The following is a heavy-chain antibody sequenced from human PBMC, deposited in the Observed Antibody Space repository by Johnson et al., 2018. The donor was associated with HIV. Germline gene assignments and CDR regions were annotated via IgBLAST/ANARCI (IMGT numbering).Heavy chain of an antibody. CDR1: GFTFTNFW. J-gene: IGHJ3*02. D-gene: IGHD5-12*01. CDR2: IKPDGSEK. CDR3: ARVGVSGYDLAAFDI. Sequence: VQLVESGGALVQPGGSLRLSCAASGFTFTNFWMGWVRQAPGKGLEWVANIKPDGSEKFYVDSVKGRFNLSRDSSKNTLYLQMNSLRAEDTAVYYCARVGVSGYDLAAFDIWGQGTMVTVSS. V-gene: IGHV3-7*02.